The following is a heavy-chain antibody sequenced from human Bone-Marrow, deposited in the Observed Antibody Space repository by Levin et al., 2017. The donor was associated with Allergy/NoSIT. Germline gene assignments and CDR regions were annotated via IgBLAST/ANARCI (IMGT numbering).Heavy chain of an antibody. CDR3: ARVVATSDWYFDL. J-gene: IGHJ2*01. CDR1: EFTLSAYT. D-gene: IGHD5-12*01. Sequence: GGSLRLSCEVSEFTLSAYTMNWVRQAPGKGLEWVSSISSSGTYTYYADSVKGRFTVSRDNAKNLVYLQVNTLRPEDTAVYYCARVVATSDWYFDLWGRGTLVTVSS. V-gene: IGHV3-21*01. CDR2: ISSSGTYT.